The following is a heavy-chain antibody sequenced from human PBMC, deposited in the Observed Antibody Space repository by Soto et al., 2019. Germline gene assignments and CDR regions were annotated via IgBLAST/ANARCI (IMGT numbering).Heavy chain of an antibody. V-gene: IGHV3-23*01. Sequence: GGSLRLSCAASGFTFSSYAMSWVRQAPGKGLEWVSAISGSGGSTYYADSVKGRFTISRDNSKNTMYLQTNSLRAEDTAVYYCAKHHKEPRITMIVSLFDAFDIWGQGTMVTVSS. CDR1: GFTFSSYA. CDR3: AKHHKEPRITMIVSLFDAFDI. CDR2: ISGSGGST. J-gene: IGHJ3*02. D-gene: IGHD3-22*01.